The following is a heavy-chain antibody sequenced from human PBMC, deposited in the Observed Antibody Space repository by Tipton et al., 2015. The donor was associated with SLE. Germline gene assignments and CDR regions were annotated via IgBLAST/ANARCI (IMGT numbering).Heavy chain of an antibody. J-gene: IGHJ5*02. CDR3: ARRSDDYSTWFDP. Sequence: TLSLTCTVSGGSMSSYCWSWIRQSPRKGLEWIGYIYDRGATNYNPSLMNRVTISLDRSESQFSLRLTSVTAADAVVYYCARRSDDYSTWFDPWGQRTQVTVSS. CDR1: GGSMSSYC. D-gene: IGHD2-15*01. CDR2: IYDRGAT. V-gene: IGHV4-59*07.